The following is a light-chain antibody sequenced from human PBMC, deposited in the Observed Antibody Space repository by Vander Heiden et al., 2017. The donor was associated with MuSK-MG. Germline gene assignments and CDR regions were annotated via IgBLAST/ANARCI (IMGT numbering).Light chain of an antibody. CDR3: RQALQTPHT. CDR1: QSLLHSNGYNY. J-gene: IGKJ4*01. Sequence: DIVMTQSPLSLPVTPGEPASISCRSSQSLLHSNGYNYLDWYLQKPGQSPQLLIYLGSNRASGVPDRFSGSGSGTDFTLKISRVVAEDVGVYYCRQALQTPHTFGGGTKVEIK. CDR2: LGS. V-gene: IGKV2-28*01.